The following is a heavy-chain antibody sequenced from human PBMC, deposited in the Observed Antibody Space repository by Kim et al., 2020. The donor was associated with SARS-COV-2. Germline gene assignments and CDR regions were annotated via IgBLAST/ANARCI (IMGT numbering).Heavy chain of an antibody. J-gene: IGHJ2*01. D-gene: IGHD6-13*01. V-gene: IGHV3-13*01. Sequence: GGSLRLSCAASGFTFSRSDMHWVRQPTGKGLEWVSAIGTAGDTYYPGSVKGRFTISRENAKNSLYLQMNSLTVGDTAVYYCAREALSSNWVNWYFDLWGRGTLVTVSS. CDR1: GFTFSRSD. CDR2: IGTAGDT. CDR3: AREALSSNWVNWYFDL.